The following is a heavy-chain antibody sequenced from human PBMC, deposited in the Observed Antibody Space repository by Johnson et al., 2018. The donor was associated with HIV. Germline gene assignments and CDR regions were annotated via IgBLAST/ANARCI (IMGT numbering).Heavy chain of an antibody. Sequence: VQLVESGGGLVKPGGSLRLSCAASGFTFSDYYMSWVRQAPGNGLEWVSVIYNSGSTSYADSVKGRFTISRDNSKNTLYLQMNSLRVEDTAVYYCAREKRAAAGRDAFDIWGQGTMVIVSS. V-gene: IGHV3-66*01. J-gene: IGHJ3*02. CDR2: IYNSGST. D-gene: IGHD6-13*01. CDR3: AREKRAAAGRDAFDI. CDR1: GFTFSDYY.